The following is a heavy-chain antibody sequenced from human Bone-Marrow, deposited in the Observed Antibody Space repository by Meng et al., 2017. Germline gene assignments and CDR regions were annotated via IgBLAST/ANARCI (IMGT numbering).Heavy chain of an antibody. Sequence: GESLKISCAASGFTFSDYYMSWIRQAPGKGLEWVSYISSSGSTIYYADSVKGRFTISRDNAKNSLYLQMNSLRAEDTAVYYCARVCYSSRWYDARPFDYWGQGTRVTVSS. CDR2: ISSSGSTI. J-gene: IGHJ4*02. CDR1: GFTFSDYY. CDR3: ARVCYSSRWYDARPFDY. V-gene: IGHV3-11*01. D-gene: IGHD6-19*01.